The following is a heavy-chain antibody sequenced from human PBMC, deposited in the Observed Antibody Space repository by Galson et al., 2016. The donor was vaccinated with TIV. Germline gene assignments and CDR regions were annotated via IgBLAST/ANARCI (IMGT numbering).Heavy chain of an antibody. CDR2: MRYDGSAK. CDR1: GFTFSSFA. V-gene: IGHV3-30*02. D-gene: IGHD2/OR15-2a*01. Sequence: SLRLSCAASGFTFSSFAMHWVRQAPGKGLEWVAFMRYDGSAKYYADSVVGRFTISRDNSKNTLFLQMESLRPEDTAVYSCAKDYGEYFFDSWGQGTLVTVSS. CDR3: AKDYGEYFFDS. J-gene: IGHJ4*02.